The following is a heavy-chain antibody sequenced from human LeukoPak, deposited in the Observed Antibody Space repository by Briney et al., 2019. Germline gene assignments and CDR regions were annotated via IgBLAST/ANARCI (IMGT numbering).Heavy chain of an antibody. D-gene: IGHD4-17*01. J-gene: IGHJ4*02. CDR2: IRSSGDII. V-gene: IGHV3-48*02. CDR3: ARDPTALDF. Sequence: GGSLRLSCVASGFSFTRYSMNWVRQAPGKGLQWVSYIRSSGDIIHYADSVKGRFTISRDTAKNTLYLQMNNLRDEDTAVYYCARDPTALDFWGRGTLVTVSS. CDR1: GFSFTRYS.